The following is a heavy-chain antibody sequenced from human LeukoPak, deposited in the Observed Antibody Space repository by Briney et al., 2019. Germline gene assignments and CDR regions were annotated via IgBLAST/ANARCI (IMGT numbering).Heavy chain of an antibody. Sequence: PGGSLRLSCAASGFTFSRYWMSWVRQAPGRGLEWVANIKQDGSEKHYLDSVKGRFTISRDNAKNSLYVQMNSLRDEDTDVYFCARARYYYDSSGYYFDYWGQGTLVTVSS. CDR1: GFTFSRYW. J-gene: IGHJ4*02. CDR2: IKQDGSEK. V-gene: IGHV3-7*02. CDR3: ARARYYYDSSGYYFDY. D-gene: IGHD3-22*01.